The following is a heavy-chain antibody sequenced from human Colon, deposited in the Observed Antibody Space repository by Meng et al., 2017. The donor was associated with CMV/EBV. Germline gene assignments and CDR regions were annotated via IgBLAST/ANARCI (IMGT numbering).Heavy chain of an antibody. CDR1: GGSFSGYY. V-gene: IGHV4-34*01. Sequence: SETLSLTCAVYGGSFSGYYWSWIRQPPGKGLEWIGEINHSGSTNYNPSLKSRVTISVDTSITTAYLELTRVTSDDLAMYFCSRVDGYCTGGRCYSFYDMGVWGQGTTVTVSS. CDR2: INHSGST. CDR3: SRVDGYCTGGRCYSFYDMGV. D-gene: IGHD2-15*01. J-gene: IGHJ6*02.